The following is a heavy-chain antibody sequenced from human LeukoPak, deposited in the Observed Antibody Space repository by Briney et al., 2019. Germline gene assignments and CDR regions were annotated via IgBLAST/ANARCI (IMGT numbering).Heavy chain of an antibody. CDR3: ARDLGYYYGLDI. Sequence: SETLSLTCDVSGGSRINAGWWSWVRQPPGKGLEWIGEIFHSGNTKYNPSLESRVTISVDKSNPQFTPEMKSVTAADTAIYYCARDLGYYYGLDIWSRGTTVTVSS. CDR2: IFHSGNT. J-gene: IGHJ6*02. D-gene: IGHD3-16*01. V-gene: IGHV4-4*02. CDR1: GGSRINAGW.